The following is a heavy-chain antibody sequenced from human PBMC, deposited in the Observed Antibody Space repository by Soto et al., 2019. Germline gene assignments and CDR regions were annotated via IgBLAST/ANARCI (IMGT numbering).Heavy chain of an antibody. Sequence: EVQLVESGGGLVQPGGSLRLSCAASGFTLRNYWLTWARQAPGKGLEWVANIKQDGSEIYYMDSVKGRFTISRDDARNSLYLQMNSLRADDTAVYYCVKAVGPTAPSSRIFDYWGLGTLVTVSS. J-gene: IGHJ4*02. CDR1: GFTLRNYW. V-gene: IGHV3-7*03. CDR2: IKQDGSEI. D-gene: IGHD1-26*01. CDR3: VKAVGPTAPSSRIFDY.